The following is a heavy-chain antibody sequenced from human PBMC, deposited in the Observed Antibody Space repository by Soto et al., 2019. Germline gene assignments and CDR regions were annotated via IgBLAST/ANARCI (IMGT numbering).Heavy chain of an antibody. Sequence: QVQLVQSGAEVKRPGASVKVSCQTSGYTFSNYSVTWVRQAPGQGLERVGWVSGYNRNTNYAQKYQDRATLTTDTSRGAAYMELRGLRSGYAAVYVSAVERQWEPIPYWGQGTQVTVSS. CDR1: GYTFSNYS. J-gene: IGHJ4*02. V-gene: IGHV1-18*01. CDR3: AVERQWEPIPY. D-gene: IGHD1-26*01. CDR2: VSGYNRNT.